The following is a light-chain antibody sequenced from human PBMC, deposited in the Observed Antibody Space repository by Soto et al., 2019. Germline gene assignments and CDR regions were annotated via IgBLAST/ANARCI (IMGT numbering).Light chain of an antibody. J-gene: IGKJ2*01. CDR2: GAS. V-gene: IGKV3-20*01. CDR1: QSVSSSY. CDR3: QQYGSSPPYT. Sequence: EIVLTQSPGTLSLSPGERATLSCRASQSVSSSYLAWYQQKPGQAPRLLIYGASSRATGIPDRFSGSGSGTDFTLTISRLEPEDFAVYSCQQYGSSPPYTCGQGTKLEIK.